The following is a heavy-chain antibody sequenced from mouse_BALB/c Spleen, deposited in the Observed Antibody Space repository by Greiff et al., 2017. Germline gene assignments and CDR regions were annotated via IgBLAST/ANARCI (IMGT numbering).Heavy chain of an antibody. Sequence: VQLQQSGAELVRPGTSVKVSCKASGYAFTNYLIEWVKQRPGQGLEWIGVINPGSGGTNYNEKFKGKATLTADKSSSTAYMQLSSLTSDDSAVYFCARPDGNYDYFDYWGQGTTLTVSS. CDR1: GYAFTNYL. CDR2: INPGSGGT. CDR3: ARPDGNYDYFDY. D-gene: IGHD2-1*01. J-gene: IGHJ2*01. V-gene: IGHV1-54*01.